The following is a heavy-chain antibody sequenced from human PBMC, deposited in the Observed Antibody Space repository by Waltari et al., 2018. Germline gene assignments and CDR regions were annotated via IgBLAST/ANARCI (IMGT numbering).Heavy chain of an antibody. J-gene: IGHJ6*02. Sequence: QVQLVQSGAEVKKPGASVKVSCKASGYTFTGYYMHWVRQAPGQGLEGMGWINPNSGGTNYAQKFQGWVTMTRDTSISTAYMELSRLRSDDTAVYYCARERDSSSRHRGMDVWGQGTTVTVSS. CDR3: ARERDSSSRHRGMDV. V-gene: IGHV1-2*04. D-gene: IGHD6-13*01. CDR1: GYTFTGYY. CDR2: INPNSGGT.